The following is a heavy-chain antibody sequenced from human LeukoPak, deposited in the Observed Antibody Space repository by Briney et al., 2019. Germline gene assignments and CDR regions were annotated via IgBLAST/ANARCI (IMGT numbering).Heavy chain of an antibody. CDR2: ISWNSGSL. V-gene: IGHV3-9*01. CDR1: GFTFDDYA. D-gene: IGHD4-17*01. Sequence: GRSLRLSCAASGFTFDDYAMHWVRQAPGKGLEWVSGISWNSGSLGYADSVKGRFTISRDNAKNSLYLQMNSLRAEDTAVYYCARDYGDYEPGRHHYYYYYMDVWGKGTTVTVSS. CDR3: ARDYGDYEPGRHHYYYYYMDV. J-gene: IGHJ6*03.